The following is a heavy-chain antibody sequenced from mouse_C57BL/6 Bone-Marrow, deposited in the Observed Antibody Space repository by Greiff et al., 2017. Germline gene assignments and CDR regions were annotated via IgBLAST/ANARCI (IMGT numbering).Heavy chain of an antibody. J-gene: IGHJ4*01. CDR2: INPSSGYT. Sequence: QVQLQQSGAELAKPGASVKLSCKASGYTFTSYWMHWVKQRPGQGLEWIGYINPSSGYTKYNQKFKDKATLTADKSSSTAYMQLSSLTYEDSAVYYCARRSLQLEYAMDYWGQGTSVTVSS. CDR1: GYTFTSYW. CDR3: ARRSLQLEYAMDY. V-gene: IGHV1-7*01. D-gene: IGHD4-1*02.